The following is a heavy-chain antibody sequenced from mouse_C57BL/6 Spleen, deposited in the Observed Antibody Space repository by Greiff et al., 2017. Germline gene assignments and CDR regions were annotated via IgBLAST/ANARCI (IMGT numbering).Heavy chain of an antibody. CDR1: GFTFSDYY. Sequence: EVMLVESGGGLVQPGGSLKLSCAASGFTFSDYYMYWVRQTPEKRLEWVAYISNGGGSTYYPDTVKGRFTISRDNAKNTRYLQMSRLKSEDTAMYYCARVYYDYDGAMDYWGQGTSVTVSS. CDR2: ISNGGGST. CDR3: ARVYYDYDGAMDY. D-gene: IGHD2-4*01. J-gene: IGHJ4*01. V-gene: IGHV5-12*01.